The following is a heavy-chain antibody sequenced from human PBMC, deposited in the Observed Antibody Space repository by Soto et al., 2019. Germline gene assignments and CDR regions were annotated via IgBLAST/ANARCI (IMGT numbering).Heavy chain of an antibody. Sequence: GGSLRLSCAASGFTFSSYWMHWVRQAPGKGLVWVSRINSDGSSTSYADSVKGRFTISRDNAKNTLYLQMNSLRAEDKAVYYCAIEANLYTFDYWGQGTLVTVSS. J-gene: IGHJ4*02. CDR2: INSDGSST. D-gene: IGHD7-27*01. CDR3: AIEANLYTFDY. CDR1: GFTFSSYW. V-gene: IGHV3-74*01.